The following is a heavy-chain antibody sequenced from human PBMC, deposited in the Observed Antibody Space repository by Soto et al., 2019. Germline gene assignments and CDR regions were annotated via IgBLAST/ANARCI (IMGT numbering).Heavy chain of an antibody. CDR3: ATSLYYDSSGSFFDC. Sequence: ASVKVSCKASGYTFTSYGISWVRQAPGQGLEWMGWISAYNGNTNYAQKLQGRVTMTTDTSTSTAYMELRSLRSDDTAVYYCATSLYYDSSGSFFDCWGQGTLVTVSS. CDR1: GYTFTSYG. CDR2: ISAYNGNT. V-gene: IGHV1-18*04. D-gene: IGHD3-22*01. J-gene: IGHJ4*02.